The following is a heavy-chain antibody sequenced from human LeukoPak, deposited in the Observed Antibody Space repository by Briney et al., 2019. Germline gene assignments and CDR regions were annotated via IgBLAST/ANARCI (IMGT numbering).Heavy chain of an antibody. Sequence: GASVKVSCKASGYTFTSYYMHWVRQAPGQGLEWMGIINPSGGSTSYAQKFQGRVTMTRDTSTSTVYMELSRLRSDDTAVYYCASYSSSWRPYYFDYWGQGTLVTVSS. CDR1: GYTFTSYY. J-gene: IGHJ4*02. D-gene: IGHD6-13*01. V-gene: IGHV1-46*01. CDR3: ASYSSSWRPYYFDY. CDR2: INPSGGST.